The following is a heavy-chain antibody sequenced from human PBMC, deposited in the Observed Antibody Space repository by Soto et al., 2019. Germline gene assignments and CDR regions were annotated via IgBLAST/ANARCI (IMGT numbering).Heavy chain of an antibody. CDR2: ITFSGNTV. Sequence: GGSLRLSCAASGFTFSDSYMSWIRQAPGKGLEWISYITFSGNTVYYADSLKGRFTISRDNAKNSLYLQMNRLRAEDTAVYYCAGVSWREIYGMDDWGQGTTVTVSS. CDR3: AGVSWREIYGMDD. V-gene: IGHV3-11*01. CDR1: GFTFSDSY. J-gene: IGHJ6*02.